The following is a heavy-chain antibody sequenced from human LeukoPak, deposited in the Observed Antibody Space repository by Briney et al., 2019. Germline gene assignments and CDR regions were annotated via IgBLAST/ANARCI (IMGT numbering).Heavy chain of an antibody. CDR1: GFTFSSYA. J-gene: IGHJ4*02. CDR3: ARIKGNTMIVVGIDY. D-gene: IGHD3-22*01. V-gene: IGHV3-23*01. CDR2: ISGSGGST. Sequence: GGSLRLSCAASGFTFSSYAMSCVRQAPGKGLEWVSGISGSGGSTYYADSVKRRFTISRDNSKNTLYLQMNSLRAEDTDVYHCARIKGNTMIVVGIDYWGQGTLVTVSS.